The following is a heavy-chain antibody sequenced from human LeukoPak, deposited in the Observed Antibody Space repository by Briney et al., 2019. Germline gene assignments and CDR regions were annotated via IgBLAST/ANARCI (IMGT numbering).Heavy chain of an antibody. Sequence: TSETLSLTCTVSGGSISSNSYYWGWIRQPPGQGLEWIGRIYYSGNTYYNPSLKRRATISVDTSKNQFSLKLSSVTAADTAVYFCARLATGYCSGGSCGESYYYYYMDVWGKGTTVTVSS. V-gene: IGHV4-39*01. CDR3: ARLATGYCSGGSCGESYYYYYMDV. D-gene: IGHD2-15*01. CDR2: IYYSGNT. CDR1: GGSISSNSYY. J-gene: IGHJ6*03.